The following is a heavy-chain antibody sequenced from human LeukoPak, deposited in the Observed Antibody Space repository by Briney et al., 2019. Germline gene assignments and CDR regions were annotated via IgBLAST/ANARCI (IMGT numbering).Heavy chain of an antibody. CDR2: IRYDGSNK. CDR3: AKTLYYDFWSGYFGGDWFDP. D-gene: IGHD3-3*01. CDR1: GFTFSSYG. J-gene: IGHJ5*02. Sequence: GGSLRLSCAASGFTFSSYGMHWVRQAPGKGLEWVAFIRYDGSNKYYADSVKGRFTISRDNSKNTLCLQMNSLRAEDTAVYYCAKTLYYDFWSGYFGGDWFDPWGQGTLVTVSS. V-gene: IGHV3-30*02.